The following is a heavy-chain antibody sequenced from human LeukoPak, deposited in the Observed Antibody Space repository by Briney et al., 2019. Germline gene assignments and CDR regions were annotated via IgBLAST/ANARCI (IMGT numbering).Heavy chain of an antibody. D-gene: IGHD1-1*01. CDR2: INHSGST. CDR3: ASSLEGGDYGMDV. J-gene: IGHJ6*02. CDR1: GGSFSGYY. Sequence: PSETLCLTCAVYGGSFSGYYWSWIRQPPGKGLEWIGEINHSGSTNYNPSLKSRVTISVDTSKNQFSLKLSSVTTADTAVYYCASSLEGGDYGMDVWGQGTTVTVSS. V-gene: IGHV4-34*01.